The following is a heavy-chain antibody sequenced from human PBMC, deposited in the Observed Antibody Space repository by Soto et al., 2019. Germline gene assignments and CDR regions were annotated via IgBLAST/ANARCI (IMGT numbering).Heavy chain of an antibody. J-gene: IGHJ4*02. D-gene: IGHD3-22*01. CDR1: GGTFSRHA. CDR3: ARGAHSDSRGYYYFY. Sequence: QVQLVQSGAEVRKPGSSVKVSCKASGGTFSRHAISWVRQAPGQGLEWMGGIIPIFGTANHAQKFQGRVTIIADESTSTVYMELRSLRSEDTAVYYCARGAHSDSRGYYYFYWGQGTLVTVSS. V-gene: IGHV1-69*01. CDR2: IIPIFGTA.